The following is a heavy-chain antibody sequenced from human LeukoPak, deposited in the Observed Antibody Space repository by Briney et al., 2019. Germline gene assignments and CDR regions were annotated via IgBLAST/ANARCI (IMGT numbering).Heavy chain of an antibody. V-gene: IGHV4-34*01. CDR3: ARVRVAAPTRFDY. CDR1: GGSFSGYY. D-gene: IGHD6-6*01. J-gene: IGHJ4*02. Sequence: SETLSLTCAIYGGSFSGYYWSWIRQPPGKGLEWIGEINHSGSTNYNPSLKSRVTISVDTSKNQFSLKLSSVTAADTAVYYCARVRVAAPTRFDYWGQGTLVTVSS. CDR2: INHSGST.